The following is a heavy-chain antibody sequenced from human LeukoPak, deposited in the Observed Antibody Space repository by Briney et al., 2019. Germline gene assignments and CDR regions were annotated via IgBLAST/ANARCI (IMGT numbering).Heavy chain of an antibody. CDR1: GFTFSGSA. J-gene: IGHJ4*02. CDR2: IRSKANSYAT. D-gene: IGHD6-19*01. V-gene: IGHV3-73*01. Sequence: PGGSLRLSCAASGFTFSGSAMHWVRQASGKGLEWVGRIRSKANSYATTYAASVKGRFTISRDDSKNTAYLQMNSLKPEDTAVYYCASFDSSDWSTFDYWGQGPLVTVSS. CDR3: ASFDSSDWSTFDY.